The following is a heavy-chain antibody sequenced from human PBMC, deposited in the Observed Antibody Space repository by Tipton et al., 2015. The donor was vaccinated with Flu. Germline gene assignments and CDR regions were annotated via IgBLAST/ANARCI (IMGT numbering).Heavy chain of an antibody. CDR1: GGSFSGYY. CDR2: INHSGST. J-gene: IGHJ4*02. V-gene: IGHV4-34*01. Sequence: TLSLTCAVYGGSFSGYYWSWIRQPPGKGLEWIGEINHSGSTNYNPSLKSRVTISVDTSKNQFSLKLSSVTAADTAVYYCARGRGYTGYWGQGTLVTVSS. D-gene: IGHD5-12*01. CDR3: ARGRGYTGY.